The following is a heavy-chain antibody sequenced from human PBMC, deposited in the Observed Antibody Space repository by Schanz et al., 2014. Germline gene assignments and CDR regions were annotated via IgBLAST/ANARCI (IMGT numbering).Heavy chain of an antibody. Sequence: EVQLVESGGGLIKPGGSLRLSCLASGFTFSTTWMNWVRQAPGKGLEWISYISFSGNTIYYADSVKGRFTISRDNAKNAVFLQMNSLRAEDTAVYYCARPSDSSWYMDVWGKGTTVTVSS. CDR2: ISFSGNTI. D-gene: IGHD2-21*02. J-gene: IGHJ6*03. CDR1: GFTFSTTW. CDR3: ARPSDSSWYMDV. V-gene: IGHV3-48*01.